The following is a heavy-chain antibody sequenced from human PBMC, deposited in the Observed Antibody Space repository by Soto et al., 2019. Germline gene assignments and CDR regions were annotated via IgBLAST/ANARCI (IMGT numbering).Heavy chain of an antibody. CDR3: ASEVAYSDYPSGIDY. CDR2: IWYDGSNQ. CDR1: GFTFSSFA. V-gene: IGHV3-33*01. J-gene: IGHJ4*02. D-gene: IGHD4-17*01. Sequence: QVQLVESGGGVVQPGRSLRLSCAASGFTFSSFAMHWVRQAPGKGLEWVALIWYDGSNQYYADSVKGRYTISRDNYRSTLSLQMNSPGAEDTAVYFCASEVAYSDYPSGIDYWGQGTLVTVSS.